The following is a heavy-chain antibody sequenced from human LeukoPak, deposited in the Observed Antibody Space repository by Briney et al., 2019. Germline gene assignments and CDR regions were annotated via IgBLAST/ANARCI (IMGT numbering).Heavy chain of an antibody. V-gene: IGHV4-34*01. J-gene: IGHJ4*02. CDR3: ASLSNYGVY. D-gene: IGHD4-4*01. CDR1: GGSFSGYY. CDR2: INHSGST. Sequence: SETLSLTCAVSGGSFSGYYWSWIRQPPGKGLEWIGEINHSGSTNYNPSLKSRVTISVDTSKNQFSLKLSSVTAADTAVYYCASLSNYGVYWGQGTLVTVSS.